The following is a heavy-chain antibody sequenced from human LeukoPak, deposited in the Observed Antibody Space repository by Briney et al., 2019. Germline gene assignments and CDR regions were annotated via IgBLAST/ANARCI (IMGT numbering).Heavy chain of an antibody. CDR3: ARHGSLRYFDWLGDWYFDL. J-gene: IGHJ2*01. CDR2: ISGSGGST. V-gene: IGHV3-23*01. CDR1: GFTFSSYG. D-gene: IGHD3-9*01. Sequence: GGTLRLSCAASGFTFSSYGMSWVRQAPGKGLEWVSAISGSGGSTYYADSVKGRFTISRDNAKNSLYLQMNSLRAEDTAVYYCARHGSLRYFDWLGDWYFDLWGRGTLVTVSS.